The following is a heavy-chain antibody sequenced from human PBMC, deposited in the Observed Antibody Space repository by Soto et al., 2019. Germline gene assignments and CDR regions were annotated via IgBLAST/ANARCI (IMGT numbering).Heavy chain of an antibody. J-gene: IGHJ5*02. CDR3: AHSLDIDSSGWYDLGSPPLFGP. CDR2: IYWNDDK. D-gene: IGHD6-19*01. Sequence: SGPTLVNPTQTLTLTCTFSGFSLSTSGVGVGWIRQPPGKALEWLALIYWNDDKRYSPSLKSRLTITKDTSKNQVVLTMTNMDPVDTATYYCAHSLDIDSSGWYDLGSPPLFGPWGQGTLVTVSS. CDR1: GFSLSTSGVG. V-gene: IGHV2-5*01.